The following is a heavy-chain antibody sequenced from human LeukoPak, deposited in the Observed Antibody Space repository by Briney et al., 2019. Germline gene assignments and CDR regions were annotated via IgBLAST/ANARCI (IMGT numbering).Heavy chain of an antibody. Sequence: GGSLRLSCAASGFTFSSYAMSWVRQAPGKGLEWVSAISGSGGSTYYADSVKGRFTISRDNSKNTLYLQMNSLRAEDTAVYYCARGGVGGWFRYYFDYWGQGTLVTVSS. CDR3: ARGGVGGWFRYYFDY. J-gene: IGHJ4*02. CDR1: GFTFSSYA. V-gene: IGHV3-23*01. D-gene: IGHD6-19*01. CDR2: ISGSGGST.